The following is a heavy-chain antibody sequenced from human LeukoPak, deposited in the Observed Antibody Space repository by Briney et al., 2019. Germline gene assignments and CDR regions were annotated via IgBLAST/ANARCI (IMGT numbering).Heavy chain of an antibody. CDR1: GGSISSSTYY. Sequence: SETLSLTCTVSGGSISSSTYYWGWLRQPPGKGLEWIGSTYYSGSTYYNPSLKSRFTISVHPSKNQFTRRLSSVTAAVTAVYYCASRGYSYGYASWGQGTLVTVSS. CDR3: ASRGYSYGYAS. CDR2: TYYSGST. V-gene: IGHV4-39*01. J-gene: IGHJ5*02. D-gene: IGHD5-18*01.